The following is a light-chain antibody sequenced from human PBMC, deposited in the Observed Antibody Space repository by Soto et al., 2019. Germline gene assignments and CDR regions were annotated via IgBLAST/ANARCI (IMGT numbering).Light chain of an antibody. CDR1: SSDVGSYNL. J-gene: IGLJ1*01. Sequence: QSVLTQPASVSGSPGQSITISCTGTSSDVGSYNLVSWYQQHPGKAPKLMIYEGSKRPSGVSNRFSGSKSGNTASLPISGLQAEDEADYYCCSYAGSSSYVFGTGPKLTVL. CDR3: CSYAGSSSYV. V-gene: IGLV2-23*01. CDR2: EGS.